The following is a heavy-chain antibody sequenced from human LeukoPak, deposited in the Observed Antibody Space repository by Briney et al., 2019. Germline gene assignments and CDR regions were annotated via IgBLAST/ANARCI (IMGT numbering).Heavy chain of an antibody. V-gene: IGHV1-8*01. D-gene: IGHD1-7*01. J-gene: IGHJ6*03. CDR3: ARRAWNYGLGNYYYYMDV. CDR1: GYTFTSYD. CDR2: MNPNSGNT. Sequence: GASVKVSCKASGYTFTSYDINWVRQATGQGLEWMGWMNPNSGNTGYAQKFQGRVTMTRNTSISTAYMELSSLRSEDTAVYYCARRAWNYGLGNYYYYMDVWGKGTTVTVSS.